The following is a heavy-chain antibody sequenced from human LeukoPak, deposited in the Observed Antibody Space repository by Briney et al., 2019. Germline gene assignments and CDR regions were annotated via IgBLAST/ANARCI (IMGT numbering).Heavy chain of an antibody. V-gene: IGHV3-30*02. CDR1: GFTFSSYG. CDR3: AKDKLYYYDSSGYYPSDY. CDR2: IRYDGSNK. J-gene: IGHJ4*02. Sequence: GGSLRLSCAASGFTFSSYGMHWVRQAPGKGLEWVAFIRYDGSNKYYADSVKGRFTISRDNSKNTLYLQMNSLGAEDTAVYYCAKDKLYYYDSSGYYPSDYWGQGTLVTVSS. D-gene: IGHD3-22*01.